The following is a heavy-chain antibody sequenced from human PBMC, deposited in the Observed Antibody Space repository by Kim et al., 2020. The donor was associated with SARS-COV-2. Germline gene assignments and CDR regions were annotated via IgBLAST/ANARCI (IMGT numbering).Heavy chain of an antibody. CDR1: GFTFSSYA. Sequence: GGSLRLSCAASGFTFSSYAMHWVRQAPGKGLEWVAVISYDGSNKYYADSVKGRFTISRDNSKNTLYLQMNSLRAEDTAVYYCAREKEAWFGEKAYFDYWGQGTLVTVSS. V-gene: IGHV3-30-3*01. J-gene: IGHJ4*02. CDR2: ISYDGSNK. CDR3: AREKEAWFGEKAYFDY. D-gene: IGHD3-10*01.